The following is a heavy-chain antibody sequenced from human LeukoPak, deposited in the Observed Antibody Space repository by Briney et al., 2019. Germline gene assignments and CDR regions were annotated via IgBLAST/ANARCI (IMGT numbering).Heavy chain of an antibody. CDR3: ARNTAYSGSYWGAALPVYFDS. V-gene: IGHV4-31*03. Sequence: PSETLSLTCTVSGGSISSGDYYWGWIRQHPGKGLEWIGYIYYSGSTYYNPSLKSRVTISVDTSKNQFSLRLSPVTAADTAVYYCARNTAYSGSYWGAALPVYFDSWGQGTLVTVSS. CDR1: GGSISSGDYY. CDR2: IYYSGST. D-gene: IGHD1-26*01. J-gene: IGHJ4*02.